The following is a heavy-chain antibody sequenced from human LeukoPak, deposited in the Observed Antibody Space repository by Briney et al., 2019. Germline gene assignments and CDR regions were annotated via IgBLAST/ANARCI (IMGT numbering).Heavy chain of an antibody. J-gene: IGHJ4*02. CDR3: ARERQTYYYGSGSYY. Sequence: ASVKLSLKASGYTFTIYGTSWVRQAPGQGLELMGCISAYNGNTNYAQKLQGRVTMTTDTSTSTAYMELRRVRSDDTPVYYCARERQTYYYGSGSYYWGQGTLVPVPS. V-gene: IGHV1-18*01. CDR2: ISAYNGNT. D-gene: IGHD3-10*01. CDR1: GYTFTIYG.